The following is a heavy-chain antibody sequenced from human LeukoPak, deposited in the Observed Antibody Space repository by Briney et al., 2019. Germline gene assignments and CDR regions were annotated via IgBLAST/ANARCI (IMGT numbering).Heavy chain of an antibody. D-gene: IGHD3-10*01. Sequence: PGGSLRLSCAVSGFTFSSYDMHWVRQVTGKGLEWVSGISSVGDTYYTDSVKGRFTISGDNAKNSLYLQMKSLRVGDTAVYYCARVYYGSRSYSFDNWGQGTLVTVSS. J-gene: IGHJ4*02. CDR3: ARVYYGSRSYSFDN. CDR2: ISSVGDT. V-gene: IGHV3-13*01. CDR1: GFTFSSYD.